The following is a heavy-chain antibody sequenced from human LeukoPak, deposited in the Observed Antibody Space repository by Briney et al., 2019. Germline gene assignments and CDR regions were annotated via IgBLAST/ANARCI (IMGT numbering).Heavy chain of an antibody. J-gene: IGHJ4*02. CDR1: GDSVSSKSAA. V-gene: IGHV6-1*01. CDR2: TYYRSKWYN. Sequence: KTSQTLSLTCAISGDSVSSKSAAWNWISQSPSRGLEWLVRTYYRSKWYNDYAVSVKGRITITPDTSKNQFSLQLNSVTPEDTAVYYCARTRGIFDSWGQGTLVTVSS. D-gene: IGHD3-3*02. CDR3: ARTRGIFDS.